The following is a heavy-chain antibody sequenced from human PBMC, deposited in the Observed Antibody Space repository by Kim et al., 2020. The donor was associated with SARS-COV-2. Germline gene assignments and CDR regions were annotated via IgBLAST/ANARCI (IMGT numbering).Heavy chain of an antibody. J-gene: IGHJ5*02. D-gene: IGHD3-22*01. CDR3: ARDRGNYYDSSGYYNNWFDP. CDR1: GGTFSSYA. CDR2: IIPIFATA. Sequence: SVKVSCKASGGTFSSYAISWVRQAPGQGLEWMGGIIPIFATANYAQKFQGRVTITADESTSTAYMELSSLRSEDTAVYYCARDRGNYYDSSGYYNNWFDPWGQGTLVTVSS. V-gene: IGHV1-69*13.